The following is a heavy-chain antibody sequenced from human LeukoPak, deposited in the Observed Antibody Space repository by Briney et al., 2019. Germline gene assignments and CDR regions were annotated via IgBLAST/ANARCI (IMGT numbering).Heavy chain of an antibody. CDR1: GFTFSSYG. J-gene: IGHJ4*02. CDR2: ISGSGGST. CDR3: AKNLRLGSSGYYFDY. D-gene: IGHD3-22*01. Sequence: GGSLRLSCAASGFTFSSYGMSWVRQAPGKGLEWVSAISGSGGSTYYADSVKGRFTISRDNSKNTLYLQMNSLRAEDTAVYYCAKNLRLGSSGYYFDYWGQGTLVTVSS. V-gene: IGHV3-23*01.